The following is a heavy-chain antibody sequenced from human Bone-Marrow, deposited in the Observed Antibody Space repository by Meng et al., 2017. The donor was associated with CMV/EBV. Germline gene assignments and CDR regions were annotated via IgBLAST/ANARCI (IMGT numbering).Heavy chain of an antibody. CDR3: ARVRPWGAFDH. D-gene: IGHD1-26*01. Sequence: GGSLRLSCAASGFTFSSSWMSWVRQAPGKGLEWVANIREDGSEKYYVDSVKGRSTISRDNAKNSLYLRMNSLRAEDTAVYYCARVRPWGAFDHWGQGTLVTVSS. CDR1: GFTFSSSW. CDR2: IREDGSEK. V-gene: IGHV3-7*01. J-gene: IGHJ4*02.